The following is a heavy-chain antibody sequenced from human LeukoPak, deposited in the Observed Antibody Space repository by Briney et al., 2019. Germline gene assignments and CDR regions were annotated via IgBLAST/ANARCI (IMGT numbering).Heavy chain of an antibody. D-gene: IGHD3-3*01. V-gene: IGHV4-59*01. CDR2: IYYSGST. Sequence: SETLSLTCTVSGGSISSYYWSWIRQPPGKGLEWIGYIYYSGSTNYNPSLKSRVTISVDTSKNQFSLKLSSVTAADTAVYYCARGVYYDFWSGYYTLGPHYYYGMVVWGQGTTVTVSS. CDR1: GGSISSYY. CDR3: ARGVYYDFWSGYYTLGPHYYYGMVV. J-gene: IGHJ6*02.